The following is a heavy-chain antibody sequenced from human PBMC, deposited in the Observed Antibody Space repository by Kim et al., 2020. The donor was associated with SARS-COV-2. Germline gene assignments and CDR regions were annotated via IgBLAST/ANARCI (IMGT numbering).Heavy chain of an antibody. J-gene: IGHJ5*02. CDR3: ARDGGDYAHWFDP. V-gene: IGHV4-31*03. CDR2: IYNSGST. CDR1: GGSISSGGNY. Sequence: SETLSLTCTVSGGSISSGGNYWSWIRQHPGKGLEWIGYIYNSGSTYYNPSLKSRVTISVDTSKKQLSLKLRSVTAADTAVYYCARDGGDYAHWFDPWGQGTLVTVSS. D-gene: IGHD4-17*01.